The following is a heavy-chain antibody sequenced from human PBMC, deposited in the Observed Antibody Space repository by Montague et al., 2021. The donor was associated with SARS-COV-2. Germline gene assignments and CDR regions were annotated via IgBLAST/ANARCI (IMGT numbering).Heavy chain of an antibody. V-gene: IGHV3-48*03. D-gene: IGHD5-18*01. CDR3: AREAVGYSHGYPYWYFDL. CDR1: GFDFTSSE. Sequence: SLRLSCAASGFDFTSSEINWVRQAPGKGLEWVSYISTSGTLPSYMHSVKGRFTISRDNAKKSLYLQMDSLRAEDTAVYFCAREAVGYSHGYPYWYFDLWGRGTLVTVSS. CDR2: ISTSGTLP. J-gene: IGHJ2*01.